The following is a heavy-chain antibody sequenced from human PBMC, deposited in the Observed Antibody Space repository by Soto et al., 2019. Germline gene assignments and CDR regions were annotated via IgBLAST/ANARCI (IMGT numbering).Heavy chain of an antibody. J-gene: IGHJ3*02. V-gene: IGHV1-18*01. Sequence: QVQLVQSGAEVKKPGASVKVSCKASGYTFTSYGISWVRQAPGQGLEWMGWISAYNGNTNYAQKLQGRVTMTTDTSTSKAYMELRSLRSDDTAVYYCAREGVVVVAATSDDAFDIWGQGTMVTVSS. CDR2: ISAYNGNT. CDR1: GYTFTSYG. CDR3: AREGVVVVAATSDDAFDI. D-gene: IGHD2-15*01.